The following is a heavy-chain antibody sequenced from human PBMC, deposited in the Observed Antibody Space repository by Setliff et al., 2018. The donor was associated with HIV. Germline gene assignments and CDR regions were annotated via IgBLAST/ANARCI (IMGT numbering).Heavy chain of an antibody. D-gene: IGHD3-3*01. J-gene: IGHJ6*03. Sequence: SETLSLTCTVSGGSVSRSDYYWSWIRQPAGGGLEWIGRVHISGSVNYNPSLRSRVSISVDTSKNQFSLKVTSVTAADTAVYYCARTVRREFRTNVGDHYYFYMDVWGKGTTVTVSS. CDR1: GGSVSRSDYY. V-gene: IGHV4-61*02. CDR3: ARTVRREFRTNVGDHYYFYMDV. CDR2: VHISGSV.